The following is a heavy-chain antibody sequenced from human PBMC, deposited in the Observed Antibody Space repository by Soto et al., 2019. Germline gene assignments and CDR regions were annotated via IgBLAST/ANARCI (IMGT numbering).Heavy chain of an antibody. D-gene: IGHD6-13*01. J-gene: IGHJ6*02. Sequence: GGSLRLACAASGFTFYNYAMHWVRQAPGKWLGWVAVISYDGSNKYYADSVKGRFTISRDNSKNTLYLQMNSLRAEDTAVYYCAKLYSSPSIAAAGTYYYGMDVWGQGTTVTVSS. CDR2: ISYDGSNK. V-gene: IGHV3-30*18. CDR3: AKLYSSPSIAAAGTYYYGMDV. CDR1: GFTFYNYA.